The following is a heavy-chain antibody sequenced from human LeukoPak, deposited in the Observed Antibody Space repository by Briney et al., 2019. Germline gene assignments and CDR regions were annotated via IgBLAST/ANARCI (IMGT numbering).Heavy chain of an antibody. J-gene: IGHJ4*02. D-gene: IGHD5-18*01. CDR3: ARDYRYTAMVSHFDY. V-gene: IGHV3-48*03. CDR2: ISSSGSTI. Sequence: GGSLRLSCAASGFTFSSYEMNWVRQAPGKGLEWVSYISSSGSTIYYADSVKGRFTISRDNAKNSLYLQMNSLRAEDTAVYYCARDYRYTAMVSHFDYWGQGTLVTVSS. CDR1: GFTFSSYE.